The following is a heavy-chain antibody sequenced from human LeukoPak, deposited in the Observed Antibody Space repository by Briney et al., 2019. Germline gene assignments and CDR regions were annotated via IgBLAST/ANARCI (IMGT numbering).Heavy chain of an antibody. D-gene: IGHD3-3*01. CDR1: GFTFSSYA. J-gene: IGHJ4*02. Sequence: GGSLRLSCAASGFTFSSYAMHWVRQAPGKGLEYVSAISSNGGSTYYANSVKGRFTISRDNSKNTLYLQMGSLGAEDMAVYYCARGAVPSYDFWSGYYTGGSVYWGQGTLVTVSS. CDR2: ISSNGGST. CDR3: ARGAVPSYDFWSGYYTGGSVY. V-gene: IGHV3-64*01.